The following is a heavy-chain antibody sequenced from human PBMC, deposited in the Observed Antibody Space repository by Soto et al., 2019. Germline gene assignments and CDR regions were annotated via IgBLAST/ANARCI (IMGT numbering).Heavy chain of an antibody. D-gene: IGHD3-22*01. CDR1: GGSISSSSYY. J-gene: IGHJ4*02. V-gene: IGHV4-39*01. Sequence: TLSLTCTVSGGSISSSSYYWGWIRQPPGKGLEWIGSIYYSGSTYYNPSLKSRVTISVDTSKNQFSLKLSSVTAADTAVYYCARLKAGPEYYYDSSGYYPDYWGQGTLVTVSS. CDR3: ARLKAGPEYYYDSSGYYPDY. CDR2: IYYSGST.